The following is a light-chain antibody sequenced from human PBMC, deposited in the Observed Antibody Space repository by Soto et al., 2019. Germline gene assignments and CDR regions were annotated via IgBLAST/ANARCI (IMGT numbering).Light chain of an antibody. Sequence: QSVLIQPPSASGTPGQRVTISCSGSSSNIGSNYVYWFQQLPGAAPKLLIYRNNQRPSGVPDRFSGSKSGTSASLAISGLRPEDEADYYCATWEDNLTARVFGGGTQLTVL. CDR2: RNN. CDR1: SSNIGSNY. J-gene: IGLJ3*02. V-gene: IGLV1-47*01. CDR3: ATWEDNLTARV.